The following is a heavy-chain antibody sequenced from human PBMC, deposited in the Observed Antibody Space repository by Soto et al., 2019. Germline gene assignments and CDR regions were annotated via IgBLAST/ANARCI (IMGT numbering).Heavy chain of an antibody. CDR3: ARAPAYYYDSSGYYPNWFDP. D-gene: IGHD3-22*01. V-gene: IGHV4-59*01. CDR1: GGSISSYY. CDR2: IYYSGST. Sequence: SETLSLTCTVSGGSISSYYWSWIRQPPGKGLEWIGYIYYSGSTNYNPSLKSRVTISVDTSKNQFSLKLSSVTAADTSVYYCARAPAYYYDSSGYYPNWFDPWGQGTLVTVSS. J-gene: IGHJ5*02.